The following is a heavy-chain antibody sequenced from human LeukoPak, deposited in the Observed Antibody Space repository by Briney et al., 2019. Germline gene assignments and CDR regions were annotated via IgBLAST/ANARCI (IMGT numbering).Heavy chain of an antibody. CDR3: ARAGAARPGYYYYYMDV. D-gene: IGHD6-6*01. CDR2: ISSSSSYI. V-gene: IGHV3-21*01. J-gene: IGHJ6*03. Sequence: PGGSLRPSCAASGFTFSSCSMNWVRQAPGKGLEWVSSISSSSSYIYYADSVKGRFTISRDNAKNSLYLQMNSLRAEDTAVYYCARAGAARPGYYYYYMDVWGKGTTVTVSS. CDR1: GFTFSSCS.